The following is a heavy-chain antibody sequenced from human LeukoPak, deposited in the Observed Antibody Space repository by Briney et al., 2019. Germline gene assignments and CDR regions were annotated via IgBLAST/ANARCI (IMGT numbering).Heavy chain of an antibody. D-gene: IGHD3-10*01. Sequence: SETLSLTCTVSGGSISSYYWGWIRQPPGKGLEWIGSIYYSGSTYYNPSLKSRVTISVDTSKNQFSLKLSSVTAADTAVYYCARTGPYYYGSGGDWGQGTLVTVSS. V-gene: IGHV4-39*01. CDR3: ARTGPYYYGSGGD. CDR2: IYYSGST. CDR1: GGSISSYY. J-gene: IGHJ4*02.